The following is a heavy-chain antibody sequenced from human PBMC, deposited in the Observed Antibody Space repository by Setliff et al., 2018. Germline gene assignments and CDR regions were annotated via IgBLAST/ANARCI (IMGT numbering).Heavy chain of an antibody. CDR1: GGSISNTYYY. J-gene: IGHJ6*03. Sequence: SETLSLTCTVSGGSISNTYYYWSWIRQPAGKGLEWIGHIYTSWSTNYNPSLKGRVTISLDTSNNQFSLSLSSVTAADTAVYYCARMSGFQYMDVWGKGTTVTVSS. D-gene: IGHD3-3*01. CDR3: ARMSGFQYMDV. V-gene: IGHV4-61*09. CDR2: IYTSWST.